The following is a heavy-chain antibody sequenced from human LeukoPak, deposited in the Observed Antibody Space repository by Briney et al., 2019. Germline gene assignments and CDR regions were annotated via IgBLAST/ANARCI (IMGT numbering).Heavy chain of an antibody. CDR1: GYTFTGYY. CDR2: INPNSGGT. Sequence: ALVKVSCKASGYTFTGYYMHWVRQAPGQGLEWMGWINPNSGGTNYAQKFQGRVTMTRDTSISTAYMELSRLRSDDTAVYYCARNGYSSSWALPGNWFDPWGQGTLVTVSS. J-gene: IGHJ5*02. CDR3: ARNGYSSSWALPGNWFDP. D-gene: IGHD6-13*01. V-gene: IGHV1-2*02.